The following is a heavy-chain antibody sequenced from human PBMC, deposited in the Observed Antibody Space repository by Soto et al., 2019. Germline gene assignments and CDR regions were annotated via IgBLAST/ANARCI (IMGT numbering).Heavy chain of an antibody. D-gene: IGHD5-12*01. V-gene: IGHV1-18*01. Sequence: QVHLVQSGVEVKTPGASVQVSCQASGYTFFTSDISWVRQAPGQGLEWMGWISTYSGDTKYAQKFQGRVTMTTDTSTTTAYLELRSLRSDETAVYYCARHHGPTTSENWFDPWCQGTLVTVSS. CDR1: GYTFFTSD. CDR2: ISTYSGDT. CDR3: ARHHGPTTSENWFDP. J-gene: IGHJ5*02.